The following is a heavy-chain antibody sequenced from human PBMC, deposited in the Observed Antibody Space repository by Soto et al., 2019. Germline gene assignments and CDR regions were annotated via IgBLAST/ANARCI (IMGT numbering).Heavy chain of an antibody. J-gene: IGHJ4*02. V-gene: IGHV4-39*02. CDR3: AREVRFYDFWSGYYPTQTTDYFDY. Sequence: PSETLSLTCAVSGGSISSSSYYWGWIRQPPGKGLEWIGSIYYSGSTYYNPSLKSRVTISVDTSKNQFSLKLSSVTAAYTAVYYCAREVRFYDFWSGYYPTQTTDYFDYWGQGTLVTVSS. CDR2: IYYSGST. D-gene: IGHD3-3*01. CDR1: GGSISSSSYY.